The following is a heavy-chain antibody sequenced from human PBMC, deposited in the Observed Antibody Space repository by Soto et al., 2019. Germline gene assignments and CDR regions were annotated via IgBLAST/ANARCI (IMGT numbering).Heavy chain of an antibody. D-gene: IGHD1-1*01. V-gene: IGHV3-23*01. J-gene: IGHJ4*02. CDR1: GFTFSNFG. CDR2: ISDSGGTT. CDR3: AKGARTTTLYNFDF. Sequence: QPGGSLRLSCAASGFTFSNFGMNWVRQAPGKGLEWVSVISDSGGTTYHADSVKGRFTISRDNSKNTLYLQMNSLRAEDTAVYYCAKGARTTTLYNFDFWGQGTLVTVSS.